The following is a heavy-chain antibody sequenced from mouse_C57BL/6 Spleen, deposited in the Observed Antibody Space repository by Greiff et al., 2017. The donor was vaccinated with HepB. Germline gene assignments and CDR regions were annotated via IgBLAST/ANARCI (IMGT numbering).Heavy chain of an antibody. CDR3: AREEKTYYAMDY. V-gene: IGHV1-4*01. CDR2: INPSSGYT. Sequence: QVQLKESGAELARPGASVKMSCKASGYTFTSYTMHWVKQRPGQGLEWIGYINPSSGYTKYNQKFKDKATLTADKSSSTAYMQLSSLTSEDSAVYYCAREEKTYYAMDYWGQGTSVTVSS. CDR1: GYTFTSYT. J-gene: IGHJ4*01.